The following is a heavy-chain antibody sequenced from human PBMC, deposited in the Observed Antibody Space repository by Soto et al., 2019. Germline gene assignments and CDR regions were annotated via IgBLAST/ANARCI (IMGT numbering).Heavy chain of an antibody. V-gene: IGHV3-53*01. D-gene: IGHD3-10*01. Sequence: EVQLVESGGGLIQPGGSLRLSCAVSGFTVSNNYMSWVRQAPGKGLEGVSVIYSGGYTAYGDSVKGRFTISRDNSKNTLYLKMNSRGAGASAVYSGGTRPGGGGYWGQGTLVTVSS. J-gene: IGHJ4*02. CDR1: GFTVSNNY. CDR3: GTRPGGGGY. CDR2: IYSGGYT.